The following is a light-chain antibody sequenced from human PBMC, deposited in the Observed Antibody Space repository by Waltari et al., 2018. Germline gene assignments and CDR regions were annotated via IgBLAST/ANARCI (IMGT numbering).Light chain of an antibody. Sequence: DIQMSQSPSSLSASVGDRVTITCRASQYISDYLHWYQHKPGKAPTLLIYTAYTLQSGVPSRLRGSGSGSDFTRTISSLQPEDFATYCCQQTYTTPYTFGQGTRLEIK. CDR1: QYISDY. CDR2: TAY. CDR3: QQTYTTPYT. V-gene: IGKV1-39*01. J-gene: IGKJ2*01.